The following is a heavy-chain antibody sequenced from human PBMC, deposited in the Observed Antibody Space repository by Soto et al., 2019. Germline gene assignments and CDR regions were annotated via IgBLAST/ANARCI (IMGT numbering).Heavy chain of an antibody. V-gene: IGHV1-69*01. CDR2: IIPIFGTA. CDR1: GGTFNRYT. CDR3: ALWGFRDGNNSKYNYSGMDV. D-gene: IGHD1-1*01. J-gene: IGHJ6*02. Sequence: VQLVQSGAEVKKPGSSVKLSCKASGGTFNRYTISWVRQAPGQGLEWMGGIIPIFGTANYAQKFQGRVAIIADESTVAAYMELRSLRSEDTGVYYCALWGFRDGNNSKYNYSGMDVWGQGTTVTVSS.